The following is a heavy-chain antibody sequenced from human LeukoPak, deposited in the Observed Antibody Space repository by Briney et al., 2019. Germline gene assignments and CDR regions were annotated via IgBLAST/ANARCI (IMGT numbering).Heavy chain of an antibody. CDR1: GYSFTSYW. D-gene: IGHD6-13*01. CDR3: ARRVESSSWYKARNNWFDP. J-gene: IGHJ5*02. Sequence: GESLKISCKGSGYSFTSYWIGWVRQMPGKGLEWMGIIYPGDSDTRYSPSFQGQVTISADKSISTAYLQWSSLKASDTAMYYCARRVESSSWYKARNNWFDPWGQGTLVTVSS. CDR2: IYPGDSDT. V-gene: IGHV5-51*01.